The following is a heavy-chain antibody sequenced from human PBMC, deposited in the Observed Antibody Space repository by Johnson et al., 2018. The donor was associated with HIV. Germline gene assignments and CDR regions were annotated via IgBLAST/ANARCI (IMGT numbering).Heavy chain of an antibody. CDR3: ARDHSGYDSVTAAFDI. Sequence: VQLVESGGNLVQPGGSLRLSCAVSGFTFSSNWMSWVRQAPGKGLEWVANIKQDGSDKNYVDSVKGRFTISRDNAKNTLYLEMNSLRAEDTAVYYCARDHSGYDSVTAAFDIWGQGTMVTVSS. CDR2: IKQDGSDK. V-gene: IGHV3-7*01. J-gene: IGHJ3*02. D-gene: IGHD5-12*01. CDR1: GFTFSSNW.